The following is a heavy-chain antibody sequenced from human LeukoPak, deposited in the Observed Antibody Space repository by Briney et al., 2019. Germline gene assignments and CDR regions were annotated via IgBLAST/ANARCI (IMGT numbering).Heavy chain of an antibody. CDR3: ARRGGTSGRGAFDI. V-gene: IGHV3-23*01. Sequence: PGGSLRLSCAASGFTFSSHAMNWVRQPPGKGLDWVSSIDKSGDGAFYADSVKGRFTISRDNSKNTLYLQMNSLRREDTAVYYCARRGGTSGRGAFDIWGQGTMVTVSS. D-gene: IGHD2-2*01. J-gene: IGHJ3*02. CDR2: IDKSGDGA. CDR1: GFTFSSHA.